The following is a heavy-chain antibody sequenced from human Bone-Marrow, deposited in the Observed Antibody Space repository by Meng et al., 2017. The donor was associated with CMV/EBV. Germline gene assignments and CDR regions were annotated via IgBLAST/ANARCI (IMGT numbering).Heavy chain of an antibody. J-gene: IGHJ4*02. CDR3: ARDLGYCSSTSCPGDFDY. CDR1: GYTFTSYY. Sequence: ASVKVSCKASGYTFTSYYMHWVRQAPGQGLEWMGIINPSGGSTSYAQKFKGRVTMTRDTSTSTVYMELSSLRSEDTAVYYCARDLGYCSSTSCPGDFDYWGEATLAASSS. D-gene: IGHD2-2*01. CDR2: INPSGGST. V-gene: IGHV1-46*01.